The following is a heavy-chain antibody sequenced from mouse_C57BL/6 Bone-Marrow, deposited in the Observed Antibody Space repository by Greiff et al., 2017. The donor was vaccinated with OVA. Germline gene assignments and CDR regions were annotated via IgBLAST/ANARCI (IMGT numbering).Heavy chain of an antibody. V-gene: IGHV1-54*01. D-gene: IGHD2-3*01. CDR2: INPGSGGT. J-gene: IGHJ3*01. Sequence: VQLQESGAELVRPGTSVKVSCKASGYAFTNYLIEWVKQRPGQGLEWIGVINPGSGGTNYNEKFKGKATLTADKSSSTAYMQLSSLTSEDSAVYFCARNDGYYLAWFAYWGQGTLVTVSA. CDR3: ARNDGYYLAWFAY. CDR1: GYAFTNYL.